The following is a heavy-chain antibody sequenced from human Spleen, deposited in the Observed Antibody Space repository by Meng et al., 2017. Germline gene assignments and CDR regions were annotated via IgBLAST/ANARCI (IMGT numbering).Heavy chain of an antibody. CDR1: GGSISSGTYS. Sequence: QVQLRESGPARVKPSETLSLTCAVSGGSISSGTYSWSWIRQPPGKGLEWIGYIYHSGSTFYNPSLKSRVTMSVDRSKTQSSLNLSSVTAADTAVYYCASYVSGTYRFDPWGQGTLVTVSS. D-gene: IGHD3-10*01. CDR2: IYHSGST. V-gene: IGHV4-30-2*01. CDR3: ASYVSGTYRFDP. J-gene: IGHJ5*02.